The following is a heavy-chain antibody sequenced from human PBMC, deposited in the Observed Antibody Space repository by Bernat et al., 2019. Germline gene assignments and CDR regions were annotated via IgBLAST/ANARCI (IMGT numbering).Heavy chain of an antibody. CDR2: ISWNSGSI. V-gene: IGHV3-9*01. CDR3: AKDYSSSSFDAQFDY. D-gene: IGHD6-6*01. CDR1: GFTFDDYA. Sequence: VQLVESGGGLVQPGRSLRLSCAASGFTFDDYAMHWVRQAPGKGLEWVSGISWNSGSIGYADSVKGRFTISRDNAKNSLYLQMNSLRAEDTALYYCAKDYSSSSFDAQFDYWGQGTLVTVSS. J-gene: IGHJ4*02.